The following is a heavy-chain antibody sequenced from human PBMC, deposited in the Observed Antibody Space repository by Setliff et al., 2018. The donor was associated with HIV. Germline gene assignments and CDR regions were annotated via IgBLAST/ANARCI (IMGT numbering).Heavy chain of an antibody. CDR3: ARGFESCSSSCQVY. D-gene: IGHD6-13*01. V-gene: IGHV1-18*01. CDR1: GYTFINYH. CDR2: ISASSVNT. Sequence: ASVKVSCKASGYTFINYHITWVRQAPGQGLEWVGSISASSVNTNYTQGRVTMTTDISTSTAYTELRSLRSDDTAVYYCARGFESCSSSCQVYWGQGTLVTVSS. J-gene: IGHJ4*02.